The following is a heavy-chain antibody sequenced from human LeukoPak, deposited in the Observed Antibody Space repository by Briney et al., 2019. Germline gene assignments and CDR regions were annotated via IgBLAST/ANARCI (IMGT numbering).Heavy chain of an antibody. CDR2: IFYDGTYE. D-gene: IGHD3-10*01. CDR1: GFRFSAYS. CDR3: ARGRVRGDVDL. Sequence: GGSLRLSCAASGFRFSAYSMHWVRQTPGKGLEWVAFIFYDGTYEYYADSVKGRFDISRGNSKNTVYLQMNSLRAEDSAVYFCARGRVRGDVDLWGQGTLVTGSS. V-gene: IGHV3-33*01. J-gene: IGHJ4*02.